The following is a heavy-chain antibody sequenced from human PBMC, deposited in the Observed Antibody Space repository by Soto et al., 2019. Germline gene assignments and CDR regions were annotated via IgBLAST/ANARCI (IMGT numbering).Heavy chain of an antibody. CDR1: GFTFSSYG. J-gene: IGHJ5*02. CDR3: ARPGITMVRGVISSWFDP. Sequence: PGGSLRLSCAASGFTFSSYGMHWVRQAPGKGLDLAVVIWYDGSNKYYADSVKGRFTISRDNSKNTLYLQMNSLRAEDTAVYYCARPGITMVRGVISSWFDPWGQGTLVTVSS. CDR2: IWYDGSNK. D-gene: IGHD3-10*01. V-gene: IGHV3-33*01.